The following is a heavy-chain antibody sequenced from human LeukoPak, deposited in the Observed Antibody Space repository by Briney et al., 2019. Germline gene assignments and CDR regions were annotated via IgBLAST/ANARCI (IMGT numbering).Heavy chain of an antibody. J-gene: IGHJ4*02. CDR1: GFTFSNAW. Sequence: PGGSLRLSCAASGFTFSNAWMSWVRQAPGKGLEWVGRIKSKTDGGTTDYAAPVKGRFTISRDDSKNTLYLQMNSLKTEDTAVYYCTIDPILLWFGELFYWGQGTLVTVSS. D-gene: IGHD3-10*01. CDR2: IKSKTDGGTT. V-gene: IGHV3-15*01. CDR3: TIDPILLWFGELFY.